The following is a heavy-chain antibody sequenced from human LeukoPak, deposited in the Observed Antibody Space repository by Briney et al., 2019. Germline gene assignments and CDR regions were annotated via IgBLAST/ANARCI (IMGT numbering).Heavy chain of an antibody. CDR1: GFAFSSLA. J-gene: IGHJ4*02. CDR3: AKDARRTNGWYYFDY. CDR2: ISDSGSLT. V-gene: IGHV3-23*01. D-gene: IGHD6-19*01. Sequence: GGSLRLSCAASGFAFSSLAMGWVRQAPGQGLEWVSVISDSGSLTYYADSVKGRFTISRDNSKNTLFLQMNSLRAEDTAVYYCAKDARRTNGWYYFDYWGQGTLVTVSS.